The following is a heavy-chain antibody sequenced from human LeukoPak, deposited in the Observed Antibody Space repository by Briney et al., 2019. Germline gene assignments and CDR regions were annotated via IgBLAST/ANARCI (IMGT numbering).Heavy chain of an antibody. J-gene: IGHJ4*02. CDR3: AREVAI. D-gene: IGHD2-15*01. V-gene: IGHV1/OR15-3*02. Sequence: ASVEVSCKASGYTFTGYYMHWVRRAPGQRPEWMGCIYAGNGNVKYSQNFQARVTITRDSSANTAYLELSSLRSEDTAVYYCAREVAIWGQGTLVTVSS. CDR2: IYAGNGNV. CDR1: GYTFTGYY.